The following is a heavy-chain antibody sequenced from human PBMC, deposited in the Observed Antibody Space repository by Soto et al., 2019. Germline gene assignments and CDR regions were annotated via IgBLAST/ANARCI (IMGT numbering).Heavy chain of an antibody. J-gene: IGHJ4*02. V-gene: IGHV4-59*01. CDR1: GGSISSYD. CDR3: ARDLNYYDSSGHHPLDY. CDR2: IYYSGST. D-gene: IGHD3-22*01. Sequence: LETLSLTCTVSGGSISSYDWSWIRQPPGKGLEWIGYIYYSGSTNYNPSLKSRVTISVDTSKNQFSLKLSSVTAADTAVYYCARDLNYYDSSGHHPLDYWGQGTLVTVSS.